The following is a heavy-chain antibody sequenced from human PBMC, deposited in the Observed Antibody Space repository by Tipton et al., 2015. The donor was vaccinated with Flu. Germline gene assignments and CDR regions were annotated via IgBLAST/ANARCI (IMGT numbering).Heavy chain of an antibody. Sequence: SLRLSCAASGFTFSSYAMSWVRQAPGKGLEWVSAISGSGGSTYYADSVKGRFTISRDNSKNTLYLQMNSLRAEDTAVYYCASRSRITIFGVVINYYGMDVWGQGTTVTVSS. V-gene: IGHV3-23*01. J-gene: IGHJ6*02. CDR3: ASRSRITIFGVVINYYGMDV. CDR1: GFTFSSYA. CDR2: ISGSGGST. D-gene: IGHD3-3*01.